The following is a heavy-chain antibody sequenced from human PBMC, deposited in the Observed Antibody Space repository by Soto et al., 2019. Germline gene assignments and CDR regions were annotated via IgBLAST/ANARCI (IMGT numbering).Heavy chain of an antibody. V-gene: IGHV1-69*13. CDR2: IIPIFGTA. CDR3: ASSCGLNGVYYEASRYYYYYGMDV. CDR1: GGTFSSYA. J-gene: IGHJ6*02. Sequence: SVKVSCKASGGTFSSYAISWVRQAPGQGLEWMGRIIPIFGTANYAQKFQGRVTITADESTSTAYMELSSLRSEDTAVYYCASSCGLNGVYYEASRYYYYYGMDVWGQGTTVTVSS. D-gene: IGHD2-8*01.